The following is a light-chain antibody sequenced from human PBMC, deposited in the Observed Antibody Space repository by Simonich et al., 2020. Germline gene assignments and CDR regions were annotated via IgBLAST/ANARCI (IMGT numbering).Light chain of an antibody. CDR3: QQYYSTPYT. CDR1: PSVLYSSNNKNY. Sequence: IVMTPSPDSLALSLGERATINCKSSPSVLYSSNNKNYLAWYQQKPGQPPKLLIYWASTRESGVPDRFSGSGSGTDFTLTSSSLQAEDVAVYYCQQYYSTPYTFGQGTKLEIK. J-gene: IGKJ2*01. V-gene: IGKV4-1*01. CDR2: WAS.